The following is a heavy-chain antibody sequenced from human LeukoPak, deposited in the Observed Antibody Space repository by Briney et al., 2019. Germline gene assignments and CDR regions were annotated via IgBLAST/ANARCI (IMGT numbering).Heavy chain of an antibody. D-gene: IGHD3-10*01. J-gene: IGHJ4*02. V-gene: IGHV4-34*01. Sequence: SETLSLTCAVYGGSFCGYYWSWIRQPPGKGLEWIGEINHSGSTNYNPSLKSRVTISVDRSKNQFSLKLSSVTAADTAVYYCARVRYYGSGSYYTFDYWGQGTLVTVSS. CDR2: INHSGST. CDR3: ARVRYYGSGSYYTFDY. CDR1: GGSFCGYY.